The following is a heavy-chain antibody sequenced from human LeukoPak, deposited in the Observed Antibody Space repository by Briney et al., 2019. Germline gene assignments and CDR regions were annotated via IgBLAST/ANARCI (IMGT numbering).Heavy chain of an antibody. CDR2: ISGSGGST. V-gene: IGHV3-23*01. J-gene: IGHJ6*02. CDR1: GFTVSSNY. Sequence: PGGSLRLSCAASGFTVSSNYMSWVRQAPGKGLEWVSAISGSGGSTYYADSVKGRFTISRDNSKNTLYLQMNSLRAEDTAVYYCAKGDVFYYYYGMDVWGQGTTVTVSS. D-gene: IGHD3-10*02. CDR3: AKGDVFYYYYGMDV.